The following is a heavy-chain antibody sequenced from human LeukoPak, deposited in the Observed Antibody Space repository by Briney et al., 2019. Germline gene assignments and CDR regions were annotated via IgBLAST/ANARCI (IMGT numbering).Heavy chain of an antibody. Sequence: PSVNVSCMVSGHTFTGLYMHWVRHPPRQGLEWMGWIHPNSGGTNYAQKFQGRVTMTRDASINTAYMELSRRRSDDTAVYYCARERDDSSVCDYWGQGTLVSVSS. V-gene: IGHV1-2*02. J-gene: IGHJ4*02. CDR1: GHTFTGLY. D-gene: IGHD3-22*01. CDR2: IHPNSGGT. CDR3: ARERDDSSVCDY.